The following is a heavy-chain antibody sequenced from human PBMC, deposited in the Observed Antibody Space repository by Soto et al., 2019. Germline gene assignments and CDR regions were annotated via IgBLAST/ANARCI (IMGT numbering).Heavy chain of an antibody. CDR1: GFTFSSYA. V-gene: IGHV3-30-3*01. D-gene: IGHD3-10*01. Sequence: GGSLRLSCAASGFTFSSYAMHWVRQAPGKGLEWVAVISYDGSNKYYADSAKGRFTISRDNSKNPLYLQMNSLGAEETAVYYCARPPVGITMVRGVIITHRPETYYYYGMDVWGQGTTVTVSS. J-gene: IGHJ6*02. CDR3: ARPPVGITMVRGVIITHRPETYYYYGMDV. CDR2: ISYDGSNK.